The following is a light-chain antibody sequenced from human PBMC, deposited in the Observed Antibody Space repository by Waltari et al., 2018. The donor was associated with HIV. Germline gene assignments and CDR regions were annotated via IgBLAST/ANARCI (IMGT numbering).Light chain of an antibody. J-gene: IGKJ3*01. CDR1: QSISSS. Sequence: DIQMLQSPSSVSASVGDTVTITCRASQSISSSLNWYQQKPGKAPKLLIYAASSLQSGVPSRFSGSASGTDFTLTISSLQPEDFATYYCQQSYSTLFTFGPGTKVDIK. CDR3: QQSYSTLFT. CDR2: AAS. V-gene: IGKV1-39*01.